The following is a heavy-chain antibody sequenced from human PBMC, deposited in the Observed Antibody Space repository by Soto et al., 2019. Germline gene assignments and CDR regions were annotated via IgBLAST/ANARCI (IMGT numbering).Heavy chain of an antibody. J-gene: IGHJ6*02. CDR3: ARDTTTVTEYYYYGMDV. D-gene: IGHD4-4*01. V-gene: IGHV1-69*13. CDR1: GGTFSSYA. Sequence: GASVKVSCKASGGTFSSYAISWVRQAPGQGLEWMGGIIPIFGTANYAQKFQGRVTITADESTSTAYMELSSLRSEDTAVYYCARDTTTVTEYYYYGMDVWGQGTTVTVSS. CDR2: IIPIFGTA.